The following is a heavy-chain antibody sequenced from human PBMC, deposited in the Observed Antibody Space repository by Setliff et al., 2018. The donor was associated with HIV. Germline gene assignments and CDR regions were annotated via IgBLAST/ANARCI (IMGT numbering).Heavy chain of an antibody. J-gene: IGHJ4*02. CDR2: IYYSGST. Sequence: SETLSLTCTVSGGSISSSSYYWGWIRQPPGKGLEWIGSIYYSGSTYYNPPLKSRVTISVDTSKNQFSLKLSSVTAADTAVYYCASPASRGSSGQYHYWGQGTLVTVSS. D-gene: IGHD6-19*01. CDR3: ASPASRGSSGQYHY. CDR1: GGSISSSSYY. V-gene: IGHV4-39*01.